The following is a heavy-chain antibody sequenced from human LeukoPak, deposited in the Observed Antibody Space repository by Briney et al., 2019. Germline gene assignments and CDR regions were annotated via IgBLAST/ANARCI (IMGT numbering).Heavy chain of an antibody. V-gene: IGHV4-4*07. CDR3: ARSTEGWFDP. CDR2: IYSSGST. J-gene: IGHJ5*02. Sequence: PSETLSLTCTVSGGSISSYYGSWIRQPAGKGLEWIGRIYSSGSTNYNPSLKSRVTLSVDTSKNQFSLKLSSVAAADTAVYYCARSTEGWFDPWGQGALVTVSS. CDR1: GGSISSYY.